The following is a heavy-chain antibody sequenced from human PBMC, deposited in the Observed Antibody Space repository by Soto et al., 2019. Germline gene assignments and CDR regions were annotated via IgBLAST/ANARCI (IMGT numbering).Heavy chain of an antibody. CDR2: ISYDGSNK. D-gene: IGHD3-16*02. CDR1: GFTFSSYG. V-gene: IGHV3-30*18. J-gene: IGHJ6*02. CDR3: AKDHRFSPLYGMDV. Sequence: QVQLVESGGGVVQPGRSLRLSCAASGFTFSSYGMHWVRQAPGKGLEWVAVISYDGSNKYYADSVKGRFTISRDNSKNTLYLQMNSLRAEDTAVYYCAKDHRFSPLYGMDVWGQGTTVTVSS.